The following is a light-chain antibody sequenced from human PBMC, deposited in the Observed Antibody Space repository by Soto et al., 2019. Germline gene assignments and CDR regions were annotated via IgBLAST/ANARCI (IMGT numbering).Light chain of an antibody. J-gene: IGKJ3*01. Sequence: DIQMTQSPSTLSASVGDRVTITCRASQSIGDWLAWYQQKPGKAPKLLIYEASRLETGVPSRFSGSGSGTEFTLTISSLQPDDFATFYCQQYNTYSPITFGPGTKVDIK. V-gene: IGKV1-5*03. CDR1: QSIGDW. CDR3: QQYNTYSPIT. CDR2: EAS.